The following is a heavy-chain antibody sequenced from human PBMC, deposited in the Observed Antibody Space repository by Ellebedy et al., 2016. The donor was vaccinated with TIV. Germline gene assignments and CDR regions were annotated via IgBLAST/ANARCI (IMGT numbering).Heavy chain of an antibody. CDR3: ANTAMAVDYYYGMDV. J-gene: IGHJ6*02. V-gene: IGHV1-69*04. Sequence: AASVKVSCKASGGTFSSYAISWVRQAPGQGLEWMGRIIPILGIANYTQKFQGRVTITADRSTSTAYMELRSLRSEDTAVYYCANTAMAVDYYYGMDVWGQGTTVTVTS. CDR2: IIPILGIA. CDR1: GGTFSSYA. D-gene: IGHD5-18*01.